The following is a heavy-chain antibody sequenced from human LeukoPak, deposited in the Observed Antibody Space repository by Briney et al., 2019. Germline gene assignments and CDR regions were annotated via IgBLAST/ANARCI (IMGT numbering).Heavy chain of an antibody. CDR3: ARGNSILNWFDP. CDR1: GGSISSYY. V-gene: IGHV4-59*01. J-gene: IGHJ5*02. CDR2: IYYSGST. D-gene: IGHD4-11*01. Sequence: PSETLSLTCTVSGGSISSYYWSWIRQPPGKGLDWIGYIYYSGSTNYNPSLKSRVTISVDTSKNQFSVKLSSVTAADTAVYYCARGNSILNWFDPWGQGTLVTVSS.